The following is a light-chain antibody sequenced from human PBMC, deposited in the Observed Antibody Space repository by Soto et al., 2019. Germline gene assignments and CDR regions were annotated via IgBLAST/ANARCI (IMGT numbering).Light chain of an antibody. CDR3: CSYAGRSTYV. CDR1: NSDVGSYNL. CDR2: EGS. J-gene: IGLJ1*01. Sequence: QSVLTQPASVSGSPGQSITISCTGANSDVGSYNLVSWYQQHPGKAPKFMIYEGSNRPSGVSIRFSGSKSGNTASLTISGLQADDEADYYCCSYAGRSTYVFGTGTKLTVL. V-gene: IGLV2-23*01.